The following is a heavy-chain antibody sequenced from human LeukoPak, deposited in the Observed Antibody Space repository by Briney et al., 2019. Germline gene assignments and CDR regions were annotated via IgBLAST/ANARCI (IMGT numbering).Heavy chain of an antibody. CDR3: ARDQQLVPNYYYGMDV. CDR1: GFTVSSNY. Sequence: GGSLRLSCAASGFTVSSNYMSWVRQAPGKGLEWVSVIYSGGSTYYADSAKGRFTISRDNSKNTLYLQMNSLRAEDTAVYYCARDQQLVPNYYYGMDVWGQGTTVTVSS. CDR2: IYSGGST. V-gene: IGHV3-66*01. J-gene: IGHJ6*02. D-gene: IGHD6-6*01.